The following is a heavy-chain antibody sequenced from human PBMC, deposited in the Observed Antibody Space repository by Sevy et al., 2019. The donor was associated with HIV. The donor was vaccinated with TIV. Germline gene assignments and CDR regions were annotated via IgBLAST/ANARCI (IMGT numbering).Heavy chain of an antibody. J-gene: IGHJ4*02. V-gene: IGHV3-33*01. Sequence: GGSLRLSCAASGFTFSNYGMHWVRQAPGKGLEWVAVIWYDGSYKYYADSVKGRFTISRDNTKSTLYLQMNSLRAEDTAVYYCASEMVHRAGFDYWGQGTLVTVSS. CDR2: IWYDGSYK. D-gene: IGHD1-1*01. CDR3: ASEMVHRAGFDY. CDR1: GFTFSNYG.